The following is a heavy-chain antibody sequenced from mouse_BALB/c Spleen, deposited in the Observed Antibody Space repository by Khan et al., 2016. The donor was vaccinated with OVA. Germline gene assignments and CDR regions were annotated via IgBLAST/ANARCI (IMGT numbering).Heavy chain of an antibody. Sequence: VELVESGGGLVQPGGSRKLSCAASGFTFSTYGMHWVRQAPEKGLEWVAYIGGDSSTIYYADTVKGRFTISRDNPKNTLFLQMTSLMSEDTARYYCATSYFYGYYFDYWGPGTTLTVSS. CDR1: GFTFSTYG. CDR3: ATSYFYGYYFDY. D-gene: IGHD1-1*01. J-gene: IGHJ2*01. CDR2: IGGDSSTI. V-gene: IGHV5-17*02.